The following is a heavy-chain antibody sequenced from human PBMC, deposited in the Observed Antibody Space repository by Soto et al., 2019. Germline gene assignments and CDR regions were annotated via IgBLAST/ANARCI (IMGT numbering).Heavy chain of an antibody. CDR1: GGTFMNSA. CDR2: IMHIVRTP. D-gene: IGHD3-16*01. J-gene: IGHJ6*02. V-gene: IGHV1-69*12. Sequence: QVQLEQSVAEMKKPGPSVQFSCKASGGTFMNSAISWVRQAPGQGLERMGGIMHIVRTPDYAQNFQGRVTITADAATSTAYMELSGLRSADTAGYYCASDKDRLQLGGNYYYIMDVWGQGTTVTVSS. CDR3: ASDKDRLQLGGNYYYIMDV.